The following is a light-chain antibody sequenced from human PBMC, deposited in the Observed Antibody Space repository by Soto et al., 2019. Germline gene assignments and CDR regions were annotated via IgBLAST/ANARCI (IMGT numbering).Light chain of an antibody. Sequence: DIQMTQSPSSLSASIGDTVTITCRASQGISNYLAWYQQRPGKVPNLLIFAASTFLTGVPSRFSGCGSGTDFTLTTRGLKTEDIATDYCQNYKGVPLTFGGGTKVEIK. V-gene: IGKV1-27*01. J-gene: IGKJ4*01. CDR3: QNYKGVPLT. CDR2: AAS. CDR1: QGISNY.